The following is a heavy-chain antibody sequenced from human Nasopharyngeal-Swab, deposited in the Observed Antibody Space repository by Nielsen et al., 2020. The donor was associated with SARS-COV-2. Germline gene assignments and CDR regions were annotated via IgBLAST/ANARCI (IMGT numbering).Heavy chain of an antibody. CDR3: VRDHLGSNYFDY. CDR2: MSNSGSTI. CDR1: GFTFSDYY. Sequence: GESLKISCVASGFTFSDYYMSWIRQAPGKGLEWVSYMSNSGSTIYYADSVKGRFTISRDNAKSSLYLQMNSLRDEDTAVYYCVRDHLGSNYFDYWGQGTLVTVSS. J-gene: IGHJ4*02. V-gene: IGHV3-11*04.